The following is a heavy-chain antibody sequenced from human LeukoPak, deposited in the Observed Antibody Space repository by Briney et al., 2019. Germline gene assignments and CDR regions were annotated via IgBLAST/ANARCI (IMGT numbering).Heavy chain of an antibody. CDR3: ARENDCGGDCYSWFDP. CDR1: GGSISSGGYY. CDR2: IYYSGST. J-gene: IGHJ5*02. V-gene: IGHV4-31*03. D-gene: IGHD2-21*01. Sequence: SETLSLTCTVSGGSISSGGYYWSWIRQHPGKGLEWIGYIYYSGSTYYNPSLKSRVTISVDTSKNQFSLKLSSVTAADTAVYYCARENDCGGDCYSWFDPWGQGTLVTVSS.